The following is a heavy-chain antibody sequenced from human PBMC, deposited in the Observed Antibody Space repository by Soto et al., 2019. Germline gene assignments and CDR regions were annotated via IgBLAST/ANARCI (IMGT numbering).Heavy chain of an antibody. CDR3: ASCITIFGVVDSLDY. D-gene: IGHD3-3*01. CDR2: ISTYNGNA. CDR1: GHTFTSQG. J-gene: IGHJ4*02. V-gene: IGHV1-18*01. Sequence: ASVKVFCNASGHTFTSQGISWVRRARGRGLEWMGYISTYNGNANYAQNLQGRLTMTADTPTSTAYMDLRSLRSDDTAVYYCASCITIFGVVDSLDYWGQGTPVTVSS.